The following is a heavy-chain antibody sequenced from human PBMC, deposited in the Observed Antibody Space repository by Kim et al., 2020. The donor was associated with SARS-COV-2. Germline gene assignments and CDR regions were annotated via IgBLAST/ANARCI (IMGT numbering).Heavy chain of an antibody. V-gene: IGHV4-34*01. D-gene: IGHD3-22*01. CDR2: INHSGST. CDR3: ARVRVVALYYYYYMDV. CDR1: GGSFSGYY. J-gene: IGHJ6*03. Sequence: SETLSLTCAVYGGSFSGYYWSWIRQPPGKGLEWIGEINHSGSTNYNPSLKSRVTISVDTSKNQFSLKLSSVTAADTAVYYCARVRVVALYYYYYMDVWGKGTTVTVSS.